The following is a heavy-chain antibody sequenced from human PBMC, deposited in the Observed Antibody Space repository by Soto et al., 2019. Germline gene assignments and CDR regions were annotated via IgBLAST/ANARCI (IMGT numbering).Heavy chain of an antibody. CDR1: GYTFTGYY. Sequence: ASVKVSSKASGYTFTGYYLHWVRQAPGQGPEWVSKIDPDSGDTDQSQKFQGRVTLTRDTAIDTACMELTRLTLDDTAIYYCARGPLEWGQGTLVTVSS. CDR3: ARGPLE. J-gene: IGHJ4*02. V-gene: IGHV1-2*02. CDR2: IDPDSGDT.